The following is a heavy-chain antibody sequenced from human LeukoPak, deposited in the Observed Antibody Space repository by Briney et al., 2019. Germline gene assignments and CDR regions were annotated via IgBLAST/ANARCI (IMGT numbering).Heavy chain of an antibody. J-gene: IGHJ4*02. D-gene: IGHD1-26*01. CDR1: GGSISSSSYY. Sequence: SETLSLTCTVSGGSISSSSYYWGWIRQPPGKGLEWIGTIYYSGITYYSPSLKSRVTISVDTSKNQSSLRLSSVTAADTAVYYCARSLGGAPVDYWGQGTLVTVSS. CDR2: IYYSGIT. CDR3: ARSLGGAPVDY. V-gene: IGHV4-39*01.